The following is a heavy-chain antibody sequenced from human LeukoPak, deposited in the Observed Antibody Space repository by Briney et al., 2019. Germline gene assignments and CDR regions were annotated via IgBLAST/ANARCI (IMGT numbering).Heavy chain of an antibody. D-gene: IGHD5-24*01. J-gene: IGHJ4*02. CDR1: GFTFSTYA. CDR2: ISGRGDTI. V-gene: IGHV3-23*01. Sequence: GGSLRLSCAASGFTFSTYAMSWVRQAPGMGLEWVSAISGRGDTIFYADSVKGRFTASRDNSKNTLYLQVNSLRAEDTAVYYCAKATLATTYFDSWGQGTLVTVSS. CDR3: AKATLATTYFDS.